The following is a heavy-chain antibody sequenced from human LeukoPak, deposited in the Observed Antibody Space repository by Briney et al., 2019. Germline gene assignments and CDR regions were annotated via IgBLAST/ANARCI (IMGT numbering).Heavy chain of an antibody. D-gene: IGHD6-13*01. J-gene: IGHJ6*02. CDR2: IIPIYWTA. V-gene: IGHV1-69*01. CDR1: GGTFRSYA. CDR3: ARGEISSWFSAVSTSQNYYGMDV. Sequence: AVTVPCKACGGTFRSYAMSWVRQAPGQGLEWMGGIIPIYWTANSAQKFQGRVTITAEQSTSTACMELSSLRSEDTAVYYCARGEISSWFSAVSTSQNYYGMDVWGQGTTVTVSS.